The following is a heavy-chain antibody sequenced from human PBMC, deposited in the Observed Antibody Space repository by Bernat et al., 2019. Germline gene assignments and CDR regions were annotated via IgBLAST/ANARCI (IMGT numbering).Heavy chain of an antibody. D-gene: IGHD3-10*01. CDR3: ARDHEFGELSY. CDR2: ISYDGSNK. J-gene: IGHJ4*02. Sequence: QVQLVESGGGVVQPGRSLRLSCAASGFTFSSYGMHWVRQAPGKGLEWVAVISYDGSNKYYADSVKGRFTISRDNSKNTLYLQMNSLRAEDTAVYYCARDHEFGELSYWGQGTLVTVSS. CDR1: GFTFSSYG. V-gene: IGHV3-30*03.